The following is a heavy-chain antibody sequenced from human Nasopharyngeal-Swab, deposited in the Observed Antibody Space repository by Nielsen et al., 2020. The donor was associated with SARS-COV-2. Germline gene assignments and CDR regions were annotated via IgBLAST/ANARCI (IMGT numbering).Heavy chain of an antibody. V-gene: IGHV4-31*03. Sequence: SETLSLTCTASGGSISSGGYYWSWIRQHPGKGLEWIGYIYYSGSTYYNPSLKSRVTISVDTSKNQFSLKLSSVTAADTAVYYCASRRITISPWFDPWGQGTLVTVSS. J-gene: IGHJ5*02. D-gene: IGHD3-3*01. CDR2: IYYSGST. CDR3: ASRRITISPWFDP. CDR1: GGSISSGGYY.